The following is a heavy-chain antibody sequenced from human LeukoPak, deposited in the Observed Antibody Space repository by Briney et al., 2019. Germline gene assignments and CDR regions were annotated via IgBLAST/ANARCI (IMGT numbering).Heavy chain of an antibody. D-gene: IGHD6-6*01. CDR2: ISGSGGSA. CDR3: ARRPDY. CDR1: GFIFNSYA. Sequence: GGSLRLSCAASGFIFNSYAMNWVRQAPGKGLEWVSRISGSGGSAYFADSVKGRFTISRDNSNNTLYLQMNNLRVEDTAVYYCARRPDYWGQGTLVAVSS. J-gene: IGHJ4*02. V-gene: IGHV3-23*01.